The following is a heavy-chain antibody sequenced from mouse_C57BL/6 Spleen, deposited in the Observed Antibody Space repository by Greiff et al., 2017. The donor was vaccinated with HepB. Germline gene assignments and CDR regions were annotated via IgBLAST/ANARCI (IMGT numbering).Heavy chain of an antibody. CDR3: ARHLSWEGRDWYFDV. CDR2: INPSSGYT. D-gene: IGHD3-3*01. J-gene: IGHJ1*03. V-gene: IGHV1-4*01. Sequence: QVQLQQSGAELARPGASVKMSCKASGYTFTSYTMHWVKQRPGQGLEWIGYINPSSGYTKYNQKFKDKAQLTADKSSSTAYMQLSSLTSGDSAVYYCARHLSWEGRDWYFDVWGTGTTVTVSS. CDR1: GYTFTSYT.